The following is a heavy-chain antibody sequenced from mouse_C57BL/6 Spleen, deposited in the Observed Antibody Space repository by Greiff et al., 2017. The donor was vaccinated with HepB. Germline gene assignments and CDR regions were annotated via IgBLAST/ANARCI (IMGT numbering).Heavy chain of an antibody. J-gene: IGHJ2*01. CDR3: GRQKGSGAFDD. D-gene: IGHD3-3*01. V-gene: IGHV10-1*01. CDR2: IRSKSSNDAT. Sequence: EVQLVESGGGLVQPKGSLKLSCAASGFSFNTYAMNWVRQAPGKGLEWVARIRSKSSNDATYYADSVKDRFTISRDDSESRLYLQMNNLKTEDTAMYYCGRQKGSGAFDDWGQGTTLTVSS. CDR1: GFSFNTYA.